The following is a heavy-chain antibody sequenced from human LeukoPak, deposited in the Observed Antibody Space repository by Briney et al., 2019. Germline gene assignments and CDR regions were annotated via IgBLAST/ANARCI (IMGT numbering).Heavy chain of an antibody. CDR3: ARGASGWYWIDY. D-gene: IGHD6-19*01. J-gene: IGHJ4*02. CDR1: GVSISSYN. Sequence: SETLSLTCTVSGVSISSYNWNWIRQPPGKGLEWIGNIYYTGSTNYNPSFKGRVTISVDTSKNQFSLKLSSVTAADTAVFYCARGASGWYWIDYWGLGTLVTVSS. CDR2: IYYTGST. V-gene: IGHV4-59*01.